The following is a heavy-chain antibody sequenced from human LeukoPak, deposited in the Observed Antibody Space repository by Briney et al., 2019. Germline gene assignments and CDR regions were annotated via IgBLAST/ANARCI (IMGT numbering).Heavy chain of an antibody. CDR1: GFTFSSYW. CDR3: AGGSGISDF. CDR2: KWHDGSNK. D-gene: IGHD1-26*01. J-gene: IGHJ4*02. Sequence: GGSLRLSCAASGFTFSSYWMHWVRQAPGKGLEWVALKWHDGSNKYYADSVKGRFTISRDNSKNTLYLQMNSLRAEDTAVYYCAGGSGISDFWGQGTLVTVSS. V-gene: IGHV3-33*08.